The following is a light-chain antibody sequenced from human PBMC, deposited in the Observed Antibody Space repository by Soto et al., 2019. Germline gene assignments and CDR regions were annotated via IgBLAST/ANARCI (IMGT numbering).Light chain of an antibody. CDR3: AAWDDSLNGLFV. Sequence: QSALTXPPSASGTPGQRVTISCSGSSSNIGTYAVNWYQQLPGTAPKLLIYDNNQRPSGVPDRLSGSKSGTSASLAISGHQSEDEADYYCAAWDDSLNGLFVFGPGTKVTVL. CDR1: SSNIGTYA. CDR2: DNN. V-gene: IGLV1-44*01. J-gene: IGLJ1*01.